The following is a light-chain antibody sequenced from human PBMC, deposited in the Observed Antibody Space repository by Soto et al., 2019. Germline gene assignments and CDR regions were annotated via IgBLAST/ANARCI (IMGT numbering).Light chain of an antibody. V-gene: IGLV2-23*01. CDR3: CSYAGATTYV. CDR1: RSDVWSFNL. J-gene: IGLJ1*01. Sequence: SVLTRPASVTVSPGQSIAISCTGTRSDVWSFNLVSWYQQHPGKAPQLMIYEGTKRPSGISNRFSGSKSGNTASLTISGLQADDEADYYCCSYAGATTYVCGTGTKVPVL. CDR2: EGT.